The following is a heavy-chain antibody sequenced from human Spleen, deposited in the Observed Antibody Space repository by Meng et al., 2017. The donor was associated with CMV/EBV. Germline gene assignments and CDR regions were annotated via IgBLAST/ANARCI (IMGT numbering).Heavy chain of an antibody. Sequence: SGPTLVKPTPPLTLTCTFSGFSLSTSGMRVSWIRQPPGQALEWLARIDWDDDKFYSTSLKTRLTISKDTSKNQVVLTMTNMDPVDTATYYCARIGHDFYYFDYWGQGTLVTVSS. CDR2: IDWDDDK. D-gene: IGHD3-3*01. CDR1: GFSLSTSGMR. CDR3: ARIGHDFYYFDY. J-gene: IGHJ4*02. V-gene: IGHV2-70D*14.